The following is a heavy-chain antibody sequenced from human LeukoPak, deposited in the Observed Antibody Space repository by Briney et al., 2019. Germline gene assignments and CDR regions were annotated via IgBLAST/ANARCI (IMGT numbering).Heavy chain of an antibody. J-gene: IGHJ4*02. Sequence: SETLSLTCTVSGGSIRSYYWSWIRQPPGKGLEWIGYIYYNGNTNYNPSLKSRVTMSVDTSKNQFSLKLSSVTAADTAVYYCARDLTVTTFGYWGQGTLVTVSS. CDR3: ARDLTVTTFGY. CDR2: IYYNGNT. D-gene: IGHD4-17*01. V-gene: IGHV4-59*12. CDR1: GGSIRSYY.